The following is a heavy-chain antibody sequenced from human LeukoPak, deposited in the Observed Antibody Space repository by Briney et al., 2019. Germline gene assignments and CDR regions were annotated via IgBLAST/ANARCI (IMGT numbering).Heavy chain of an antibody. CDR3: ATPPALFY. J-gene: IGHJ4*02. V-gene: IGHV3-7*01. CDR1: GFTFSSYG. D-gene: IGHD3-10*01. Sequence: GGSLRLSCAASGFTFSSYGMHWVRQAPGKGLEWVANIKQDGSEKYYVDSVKGRFTISRDNAKNSLYLQMNSLRAEDTAVYYCATPPALFYWGQGTLVTVSS. CDR2: IKQDGSEK.